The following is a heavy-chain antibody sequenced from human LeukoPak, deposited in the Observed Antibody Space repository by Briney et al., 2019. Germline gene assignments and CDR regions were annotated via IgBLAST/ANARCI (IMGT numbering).Heavy chain of an antibody. D-gene: IGHD5-24*01. Sequence: SETLPLTCTVSGGSVNSGTYYWSWIRQPPGKGLEWIGYIPYSGSTNYNPSLKSRVTISVDTSKNQFSLKLSSVTAADTAVYYCARGGRWLQFNYWGRGTLVTVSS. CDR3: ARGGRWLQFNY. V-gene: IGHV4-61*01. CDR1: GGSVNSGTYY. J-gene: IGHJ4*02. CDR2: IPYSGST.